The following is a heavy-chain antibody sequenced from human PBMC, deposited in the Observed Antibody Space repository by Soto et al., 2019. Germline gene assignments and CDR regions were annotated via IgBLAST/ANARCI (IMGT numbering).Heavy chain of an antibody. CDR2: INPSGGST. V-gene: IGHV1-46*03. D-gene: IGHD4-17*01. J-gene: IGHJ6*03. CDR1: GYRFACNY. CDR3: ARTTVTTPIYYYMEV. Sequence: ASVKVCSKECGYRFACNYMQWLRQSNEQGLEWMGIINPSGGSTSYAQKFQGRVTMTRDTSTSTVYMELSSLRSEDTAVYYCARTTVTTPIYYYMEVWGKGTTVTVSS.